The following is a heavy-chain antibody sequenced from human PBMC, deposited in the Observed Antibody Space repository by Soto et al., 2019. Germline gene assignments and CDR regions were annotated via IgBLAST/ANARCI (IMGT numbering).Heavy chain of an antibody. J-gene: IGHJ6*02. V-gene: IGHV1-2*04. Sequence: ASVKVSCKASGYTFTGYYMHWVRQAPGQGLEWMGWISAYNGYTNYAQKFQGWVTLTRDTSINTAYMEMKRLKSDDTAVFYCVREGGTLGHSLGELFPTQNYHYYGMDVWGQGTTVTVSS. CDR1: GYTFTGYY. D-gene: IGHD3-10*01. CDR2: ISAYNGYT. CDR3: VREGGTLGHSLGELFPTQNYHYYGMDV.